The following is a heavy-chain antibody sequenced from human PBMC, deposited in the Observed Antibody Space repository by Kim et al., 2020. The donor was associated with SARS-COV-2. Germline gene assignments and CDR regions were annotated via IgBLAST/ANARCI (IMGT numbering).Heavy chain of an antibody. J-gene: IGHJ6*02. CDR2: INPNSGAT. CDR1: GDTFSGFY. CDR3: ARDQGGLDV. V-gene: IGHV1-2*02. Sequence: ASVKVSCKASGDTFSGFYMHWVRQAPGQGLEWMGWINPNSGATNYAQKFQDRITLTRDTSISTGYMELNRLTSDDTAVYYCARDQGGLDVWGQGTTVTDS.